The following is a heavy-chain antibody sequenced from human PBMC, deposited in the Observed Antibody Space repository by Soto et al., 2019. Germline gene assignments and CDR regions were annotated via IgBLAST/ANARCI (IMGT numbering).Heavy chain of an antibody. V-gene: IGHV3-13*04. CDR2: IGRAGDT. CDR3: ARDHGDGYNLPAPDY. CDR1: GFTFSTYD. J-gene: IGHJ4*02. Sequence: GGSLRLSCAASGFTFSTYDMHWVRQATGKGLEWVSAIGRAGDTYYPGSVKGRFTISRENAKNALYLQMNNLRAGDTVVYYCARDHGDGYNLPAPDYWGQGTLVTVSS. D-gene: IGHD5-12*01.